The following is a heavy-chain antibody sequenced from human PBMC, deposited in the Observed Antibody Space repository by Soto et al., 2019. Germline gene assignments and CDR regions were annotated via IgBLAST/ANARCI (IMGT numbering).Heavy chain of an antibody. J-gene: IGHJ5*02. CDR1: GGSISSYY. Sequence: LSLTCTVSGGSISSYYWSWIRQPPGRGLEWIGYIYYSGSTNYNPSLKSRVTISVDTSKNQFSLKLSSVTAADTAVYYCARTKNTAMVPWGQGTLVTVSS. CDR3: ARTKNTAMVP. V-gene: IGHV4-59*01. D-gene: IGHD5-18*01. CDR2: IYYSGST.